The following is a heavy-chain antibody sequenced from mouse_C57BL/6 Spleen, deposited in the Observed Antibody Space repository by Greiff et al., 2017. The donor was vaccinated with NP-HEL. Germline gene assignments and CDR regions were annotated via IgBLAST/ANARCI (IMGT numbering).Heavy chain of an antibody. Sequence: DVKLQESGPGLVKPSQSLSLTCSVTGYSITSGYYWNWIRQFPGNKLEWMGYISYDGSNNYNPSLKNRISITRDTSKNQFFLKLNSVTTEDTATYYCARAPYDGYYGGYFDYWGQGTTLTVSS. CDR1: GYSITSGYY. D-gene: IGHD2-3*01. CDR3: ARAPYDGYYGGYFDY. CDR2: ISYDGSN. J-gene: IGHJ2*01. V-gene: IGHV3-6*01.